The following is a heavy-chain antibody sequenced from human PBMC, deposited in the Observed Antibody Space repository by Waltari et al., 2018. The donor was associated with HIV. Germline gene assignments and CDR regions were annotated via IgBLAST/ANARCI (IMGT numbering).Heavy chain of an antibody. CDR1: GFTFRSYA. V-gene: IGHV3-30-3*01. D-gene: IGHD3-10*01. CDR3: ARGGMVGGVRYGMDV. CDR2: ISYDGSKK. Sequence: QVQLVESGGGVVQPGRSLRLSCAASGFTFRSYAMHWVRQDPGKGLAWVAVISYDGSKKYYGDSVKGRFTISRDDSKNTLYLQMNSLRAEDTAVYYCARGGMVGGVRYGMDVWGQGTTVTVSS. J-gene: IGHJ6*02.